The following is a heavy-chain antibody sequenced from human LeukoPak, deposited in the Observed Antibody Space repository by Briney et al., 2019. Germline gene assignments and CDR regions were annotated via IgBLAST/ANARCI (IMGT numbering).Heavy chain of an antibody. V-gene: IGHV4-4*08. Sequence: SETLSLTCTVSGGSISSYYWSWIRQPPGKGLEWIGRIYTSGSTNYNPSLKSRVTISVDTSKNQFSLKLSSVTAADTAVYYCARSKGYDSSGYLNFDYWGQGTLVTVSS. CDR2: IYTSGST. D-gene: IGHD3-22*01. CDR3: ARSKGYDSSGYLNFDY. J-gene: IGHJ4*02. CDR1: GGSISSYY.